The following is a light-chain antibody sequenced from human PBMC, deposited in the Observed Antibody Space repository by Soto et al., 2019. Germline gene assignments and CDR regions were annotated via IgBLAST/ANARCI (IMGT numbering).Light chain of an antibody. Sequence: EIVMTQSPATLSVSPGERATLSCRASQTVRSNYLAWYQQKPGQAPRLLIYDASSRATGIPDRFSGSRSGTDFTLSISSVEPEDFAMYYCHQRNQFGQGTRLEI. CDR2: DAS. CDR1: QTVRSNY. CDR3: HQRNQ. V-gene: IGKV3D-20*02. J-gene: IGKJ5*01.